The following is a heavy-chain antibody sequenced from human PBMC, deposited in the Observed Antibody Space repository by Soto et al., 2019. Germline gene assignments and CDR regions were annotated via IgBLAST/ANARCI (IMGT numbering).Heavy chain of an antibody. J-gene: IGHJ6*02. CDR2: IIPIFGTA. D-gene: IGHD2-15*01. CDR3: ARDLQVAATRFYYYYYGMDV. V-gene: IGHV1-69*13. Sequence: GASVKVSCKASGGTFSSYAISWVRQAPGQGLEWMGGIIPIFGTANYAQKFQGRVTITADESTSTAYMELSSLRSEDTAVYYCARDLQVAATRFYYYYYGMDVWGRGTTVTVSS. CDR1: GGTFSSYA.